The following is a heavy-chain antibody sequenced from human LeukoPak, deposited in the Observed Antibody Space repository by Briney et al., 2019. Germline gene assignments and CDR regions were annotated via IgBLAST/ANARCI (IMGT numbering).Heavy chain of an antibody. J-gene: IGHJ4*02. CDR3: VVDYGDRG. D-gene: IGHD4-17*01. CDR1: GFPFSSYG. CDR2: ISNDGNNK. Sequence: PGGSLRLSCAASGFPFSSYGMHWVRQAPGKGLEWVAAISNDGNNKFYADSVKGRFTISRDNAKNSLYLQMNSLRAEDTAVYYCVVDYGDRGWGQGTLVTVSS. V-gene: IGHV3-30*03.